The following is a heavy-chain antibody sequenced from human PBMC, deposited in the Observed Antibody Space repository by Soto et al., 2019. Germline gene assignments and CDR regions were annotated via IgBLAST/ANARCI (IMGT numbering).Heavy chain of an antibody. CDR2: ISYDGSNK. D-gene: IGHD3-10*01. V-gene: IGHV3-30*18. CDR1: GFTFSSYG. CDR3: AKGLLLWFGELPDY. J-gene: IGHJ4*02. Sequence: QVQLVESGGGVVQPGRSLRLSCAASGFTFSSYGMHWVRQAPGKGLEWVAVISYDGSNKYYADSVKGRFTISRDNSKKPLYLQMNSLRAEDTAVYYCAKGLLLWFGELPDYWGQGTLVTVSS.